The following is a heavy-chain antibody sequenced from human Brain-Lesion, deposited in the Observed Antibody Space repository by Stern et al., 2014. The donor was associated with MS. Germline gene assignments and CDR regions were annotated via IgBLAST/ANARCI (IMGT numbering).Heavy chain of an antibody. V-gene: IGHV3-21*01. D-gene: IGHD2-2*01. Sequence: EVQLVESGGGLVKPGGSLRLSWEASGFTFNSYSMNWVRQAPGKGLEWVSSISVGTDYIYYADSVKGRFTISRDNAKNSLFLQMNTLRAEDTGVYYCARVDCSGTNCFYYYYGMDVWGQGTTVTVSS. CDR1: GFTFNSYS. CDR3: ARVDCSGTNCFYYYYGMDV. J-gene: IGHJ6*02. CDR2: ISVGTDYI.